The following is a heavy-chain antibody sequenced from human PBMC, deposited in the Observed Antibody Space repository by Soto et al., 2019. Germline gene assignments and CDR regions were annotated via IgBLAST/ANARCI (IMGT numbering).Heavy chain of an antibody. CDR2: ISSSSSTI. CDR3: ARKAGLGWWYPAPFDY. Sequence: GGSLRLSCAASGFTFSSYSMNWVRQAPGKGLEWVSYISSSSSTIYYADSVKGRFTISRDDAKNSLYLQMNSLRDEDTAVYYCARKAGLGWWYPAPFDYWGQGTLVTVSS. CDR1: GFTFSSYS. V-gene: IGHV3-48*02. J-gene: IGHJ4*02. D-gene: IGHD2-15*01.